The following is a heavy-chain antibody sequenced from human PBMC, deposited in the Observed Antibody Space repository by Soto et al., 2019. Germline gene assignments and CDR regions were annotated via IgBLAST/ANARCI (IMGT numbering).Heavy chain of an antibody. CDR2: FDPEDGET. CDR3: ATVRVPRIAASRGWGWGMDV. D-gene: IGHD6-6*01. CDR1: GYTLTELA. Sequence: ASVKVSCKVSGYTLTELAMHWVRQAPGKGLEWMGGFDPEDGETIYAQKFQGRVTMTEDTSTDTAYMELSSLRSEDTAVYYCATVRVPRIAASRGWGWGMDVWGQGTTVTVSS. J-gene: IGHJ6*02. V-gene: IGHV1-24*01.